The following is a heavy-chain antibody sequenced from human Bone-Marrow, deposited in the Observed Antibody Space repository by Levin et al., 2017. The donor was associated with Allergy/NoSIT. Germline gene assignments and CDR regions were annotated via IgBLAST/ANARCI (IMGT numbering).Heavy chain of an antibody. CDR1: GFSVSNNY. J-gene: IGHJ4*02. D-gene: IGHD2-15*01. CDR3: ARDRHCGGGSCRGL. CDR2: IFSGGQT. V-gene: IGHV3-53*01. Sequence: GGSLRLSCAVSGFSVSNNYMRWVRLAPGKGLEWVSLIFSGGQTYYADSVKGRFTISRDSSKNTLYLQMDNLRVEDTAVYYCARDRHCGGGSCRGLWGQGTLVTVFS.